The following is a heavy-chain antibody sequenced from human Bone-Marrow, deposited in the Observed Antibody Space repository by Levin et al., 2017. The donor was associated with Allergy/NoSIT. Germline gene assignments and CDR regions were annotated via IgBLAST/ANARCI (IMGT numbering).Heavy chain of an antibody. CDR2: IYHSGST. CDR3: ARISGSGAVAGPVNY. Sequence: SETLSLTCAVSGGSISSSNWWSWVRQPPGKGLEWIGEIYHSGSTNYNPSLKSRVTISVDKSKNQFSLKLSSVTAADTAVYYCARISGSGAVAGPVNYWGQGSLVTVSS. CDR1: GGSISSSNW. V-gene: IGHV4-4*02. J-gene: IGHJ4*02. D-gene: IGHD6-19*01.